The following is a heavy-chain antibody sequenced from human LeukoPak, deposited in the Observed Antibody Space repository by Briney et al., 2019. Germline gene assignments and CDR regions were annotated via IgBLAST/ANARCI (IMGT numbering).Heavy chain of an antibody. CDR1: GFTFSNYG. J-gene: IGHJ4*02. V-gene: IGHV3-30*18. CDR3: AKNSGSTAL. Sequence: GRSLRLSCAASGFTFSNYGMHWVRQAPGKGLEWVSVISYDGSNKYYADSVKGRFTISRENSKNTLYLQMNSLRAEDTAMYYCAKNSGSTALWGQGTLVTVSS. CDR2: ISYDGSNK. D-gene: IGHD1-26*01.